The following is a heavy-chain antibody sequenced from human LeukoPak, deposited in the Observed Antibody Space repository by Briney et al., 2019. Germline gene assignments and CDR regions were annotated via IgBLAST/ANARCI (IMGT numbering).Heavy chain of an antibody. Sequence: SVKLSCTASGGTFSRYAISWVRQAPGQGLEWVGGIIPIFGKANYAQKFQGRVTITTDESTSTAYMELSSLRSEDTAVYYCAREVGYYYYSGYWGQGTLVTVSS. V-gene: IGHV1-69*05. CDR3: AREVGYYYYSGY. J-gene: IGHJ4*02. CDR1: GGTFSRYA. D-gene: IGHD3-22*01. CDR2: IIPIFGKA.